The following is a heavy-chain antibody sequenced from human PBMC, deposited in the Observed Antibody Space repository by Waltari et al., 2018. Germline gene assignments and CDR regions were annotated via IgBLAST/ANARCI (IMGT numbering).Heavy chain of an antibody. CDR3: ARDSGYGYYYYYGMDV. J-gene: IGHJ6*02. Sequence: VQLVQSGAEVKKPGSSVKVSCKASGGTFSSYAISWVRQAPGKGLEWVANIKQDGSEKYYVDSVKGRFTISRDNAKNSLYLQMNSLRAEDTAVYYCARDSGYGYYYYYGMDVWGQGTTVTVSS. CDR1: GGTFSSYA. D-gene: IGHD2-15*01. CDR2: IKQDGSEK. V-gene: IGHV3-7*01.